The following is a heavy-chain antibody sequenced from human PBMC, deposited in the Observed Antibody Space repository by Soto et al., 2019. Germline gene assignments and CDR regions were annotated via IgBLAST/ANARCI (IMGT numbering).Heavy chain of an antibody. V-gene: IGHV2-5*02. CDR2: IYWDDDK. J-gene: IGHJ4*02. D-gene: IGHD3-22*01. CDR1: GFSLSTSGVG. CDR3: AHVWDRSGFDY. Sequence: QITLKESGPTLVKPTQALTLTCTFSGFSLSTSGVGVGWFRQPPGKALDWLALIYWDDDKRYRPSLKSRLTITKDTAKNQVDLKMTSMDPVDTATYYCAHVWDRSGFDYWGQGTLVTVSS.